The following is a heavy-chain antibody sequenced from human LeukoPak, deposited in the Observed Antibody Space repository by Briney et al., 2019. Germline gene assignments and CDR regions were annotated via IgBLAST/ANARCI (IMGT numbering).Heavy chain of an antibody. CDR2: ISGSGGRT. V-gene: IGHV3-23*01. CDR3: AREDSGSYYSDY. J-gene: IGHJ4*02. Sequence: GGSLRLSCAASGFTFSNAWMSWVRQAPGKGLEWVAVISGSGGRTYYADSVKGRFTISRDNSKNTLYLQMNSLRAEDTALYYCAREDSGSYYSDYWGQGTLVTVSS. CDR1: GFTFSNAW. D-gene: IGHD1-26*01.